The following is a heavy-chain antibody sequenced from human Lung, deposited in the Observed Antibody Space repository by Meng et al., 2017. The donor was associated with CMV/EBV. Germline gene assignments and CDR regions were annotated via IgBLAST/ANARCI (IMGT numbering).Heavy chain of an antibody. Sequence: GEXXTISCKGSGYSFTSYWIGWVRQMPGKGLEWMGIIYPGDSDTRYSPSFQGQVTISADKSISTAYLQWSSLKASDTAMYYCARPGTYSSGWYAYWGKGTXVTVSS. CDR2: IYPGDSDT. CDR3: ARPGTYSSGWYAY. V-gene: IGHV5-51*01. J-gene: IGHJ4*02. CDR1: GYSFTSYW. D-gene: IGHD6-19*01.